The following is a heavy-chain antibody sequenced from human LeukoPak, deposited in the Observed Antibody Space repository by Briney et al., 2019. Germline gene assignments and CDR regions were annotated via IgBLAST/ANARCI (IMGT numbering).Heavy chain of an antibody. CDR1: GYTFTSYG. CDR3: ARVGYSSGWGDY. D-gene: IGHD6-19*01. J-gene: IGHJ4*02. V-gene: IGHV1-18*01. Sequence: GASVKVSCKASGYTFTSYGISWVRQAPRQGLEWMGWLSAYNGNANYAQKLQGRVTMTTDTSTSTGYIELRSLRSDDTAVYYCARVGYSSGWGDYWGQGTLVTVSP. CDR2: LSAYNGNA.